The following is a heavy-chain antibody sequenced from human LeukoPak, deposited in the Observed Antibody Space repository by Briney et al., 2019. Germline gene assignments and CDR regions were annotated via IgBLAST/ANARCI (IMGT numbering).Heavy chain of an antibody. CDR1: GFTFTSSA. D-gene: IGHD4-11*01. J-gene: IGHJ3*02. Sequence: GTSVKVSCKASGFTFTSSAMQWVRQARGQRLEWIGWIVVGGGNTNYAQKFQERVTITRDMSTSTAYMELSSLRSEDTAVYYCAAEERMTSLAFDIWGQGTMVTVSS. V-gene: IGHV1-58*02. CDR3: AAEERMTSLAFDI. CDR2: IVVGGGNT.